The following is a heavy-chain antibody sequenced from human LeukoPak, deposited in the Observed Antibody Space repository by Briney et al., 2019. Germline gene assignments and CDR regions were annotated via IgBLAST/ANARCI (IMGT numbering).Heavy chain of an antibody. Sequence: GSLRLSCAASGFSFSRYWMNWVRQAPGKGLERLAIIKQDGSEKYYVDSVKGRFTISRDNAQNLVYLQLNSLRGDDTAVYYCAGGAGWTSDMWGQGTLVIVSS. CDR1: GFSFSRYW. J-gene: IGHJ3*02. CDR3: AGGAGWTSDM. V-gene: IGHV3-7*01. CDR2: IKQDGSEK. D-gene: IGHD6-19*01.